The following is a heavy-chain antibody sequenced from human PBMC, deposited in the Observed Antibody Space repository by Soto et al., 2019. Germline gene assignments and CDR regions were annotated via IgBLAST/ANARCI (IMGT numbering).Heavy chain of an antibody. CDR2: INHSGST. J-gene: IGHJ6*02. CDR1: GGSFSGYY. V-gene: IGHV4-34*01. CDR3: ARRPPGYYASGSYYGWTKYYYYGMDV. D-gene: IGHD3-10*01. Sequence: QVQLQQWGAGLLKPSETLSLTCAVYGGSFSGYYWSWIRQPPGKGLEWIGEINHSGSTNYNPSLNSRVTISVDPSKNQFSLKPSSVTAADTAVYYCARRPPGYYASGSYYGWTKYYYYGMDVWGQGTTVTVSS.